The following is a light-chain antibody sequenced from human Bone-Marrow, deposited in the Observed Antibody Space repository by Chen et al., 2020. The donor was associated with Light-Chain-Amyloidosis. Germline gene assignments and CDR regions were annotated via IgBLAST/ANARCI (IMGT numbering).Light chain of an antibody. Sequence: KFMLTQPHSVSESPGKTVIISCTRSSGSIATNYGQWYQQRPGSSPTTVIYEDDQRPSGVPDRFSGSIDRSSNSASLTISGLKTEDEADYYCQSYQGSSQGVFGGGTKLTVL. CDR1: SGSIATNY. V-gene: IGLV6-57*01. J-gene: IGLJ3*02. CDR2: EDD. CDR3: QSYQGSSQGV.